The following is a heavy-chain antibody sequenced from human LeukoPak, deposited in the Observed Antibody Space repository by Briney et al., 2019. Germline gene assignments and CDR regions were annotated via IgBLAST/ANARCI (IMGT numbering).Heavy chain of an antibody. CDR1: GFTFSNYN. CDR2: ITSSGTYT. J-gene: IGHJ4*02. Sequence: GGSLRLSCADSGFTFSNYNMNWVRQAPGKAMEWVSSITSSGTYTFYADSVKGRFTISRDNAENSLFLQMTGLRAEDTAVYYCARDKVVGATKFDSWGQGTLVSVSS. CDR3: ARDKVVGATKFDS. D-gene: IGHD1-26*01. V-gene: IGHV3-21*01.